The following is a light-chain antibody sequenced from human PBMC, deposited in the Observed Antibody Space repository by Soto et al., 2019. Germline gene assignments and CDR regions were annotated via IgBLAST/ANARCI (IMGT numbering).Light chain of an antibody. J-gene: IGLJ1*01. CDR2: DVS. CDR1: SSDVGGYNY. Sequence: QSALTQPRSVSGSPGQSVTISCTGTSSDVGGYNYVSWYQQHPGKAPKLMIYDVSKRPSGVPDRFSGSKSGNTASLTISGLQPEDEADYYCCSYARSYTFYVFGTGTKLTVL. V-gene: IGLV2-11*01. CDR3: CSYARSYTFYV.